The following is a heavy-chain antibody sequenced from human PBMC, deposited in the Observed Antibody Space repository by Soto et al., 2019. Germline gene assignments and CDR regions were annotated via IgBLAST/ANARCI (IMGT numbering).Heavy chain of an antibody. CDR3: ARDLGDSSSFVDY. Sequence: ASVKVSCKASGYTFTSYYMHWVRQAPGQGLEWMGIINPSGGSSTYAQKFQGRVTMTTDTSTSTAYMELRSLRSDDTAVYYCARDLGDSSSFVDYWGQGTLVTVSS. J-gene: IGHJ4*02. D-gene: IGHD6-6*01. V-gene: IGHV1-46*01. CDR1: GYTFTSYY. CDR2: INPSGGSS.